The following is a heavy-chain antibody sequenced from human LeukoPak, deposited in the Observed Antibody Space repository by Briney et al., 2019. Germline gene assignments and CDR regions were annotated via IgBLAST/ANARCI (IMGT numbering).Heavy chain of an antibody. V-gene: IGHV3-21*01. CDR1: GFTFSGYS. CDR2: ISTSSGYI. CDR3: ARNRGDPSYFDY. Sequence: GGSLRLSCAASGFTFSGYSMNWVRQAPGKGLEWVSSISTSSGYIYYADSVQGRFTISRDNAKNSLYLQMNSLRAEDTAMYYCARNRGDPSYFDYWGQGTLVTVSS. J-gene: IGHJ4*02. D-gene: IGHD4-17*01.